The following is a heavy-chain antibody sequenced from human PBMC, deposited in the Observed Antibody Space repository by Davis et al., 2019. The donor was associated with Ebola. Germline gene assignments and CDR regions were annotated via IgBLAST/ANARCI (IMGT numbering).Heavy chain of an antibody. J-gene: IGHJ6*03. CDR2: LSDTAGNT. CDR1: VYSVGDNF. Sequence: PGGSLRLSCAASVYSVGDNFMNWVRQAPGKGLEWVSALSDTAGNTYYADSVKGRFSISRDKSENTLYLHMDSLRAEDTAIYYCTRVSIPGGYQYMDVWGKGTTVTVSS. CDR3: TRVSIPGGYQYMDV. V-gene: IGHV3-23*01. D-gene: IGHD2-2*01.